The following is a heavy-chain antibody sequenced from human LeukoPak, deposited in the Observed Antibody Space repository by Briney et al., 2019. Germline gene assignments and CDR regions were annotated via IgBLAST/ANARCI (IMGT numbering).Heavy chain of an antibody. CDR1: GFTFSSYA. J-gene: IGHJ1*01. D-gene: IGHD3-22*01. CDR2: ISGSGGST. V-gene: IGHV3-23*01. Sequence: GGSLRLSCAASGFTFSSYAMSWVRQAPGKGLEWVSVISGSGGSTYYADSVKDRFIISRDNSKNTLYLQMNSLRAEDTAVYYCAKDYYDSSGYYPLRYFQHWGQGTLVTVSS. CDR3: AKDYYDSSGYYPLRYFQH.